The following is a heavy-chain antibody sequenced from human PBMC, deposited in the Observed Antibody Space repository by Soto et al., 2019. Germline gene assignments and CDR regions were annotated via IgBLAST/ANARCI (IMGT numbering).Heavy chain of an antibody. CDR2: IIPIFGIP. J-gene: IGHJ4*02. V-gene: IGHV1-69*01. D-gene: IGHD2-8*01. Sequence: QVQLVQSGAEVKKPGSSVKISCKTSGGTFSSYSVSWVRQAPGQGLEWMGGIIPIFGIPTYAQKFQVRVTISADESTSTASMELSGLRSEDTAIYYCTRGHGFNGASFDYWGQGTLVTVPS. CDR1: GGTFSSYS. CDR3: TRGHGFNGASFDY.